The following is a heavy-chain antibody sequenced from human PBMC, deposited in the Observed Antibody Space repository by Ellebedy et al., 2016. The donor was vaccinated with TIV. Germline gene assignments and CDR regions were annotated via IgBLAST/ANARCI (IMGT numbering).Heavy chain of an antibody. J-gene: IGHJ4*02. V-gene: IGHV3-7*01. D-gene: IGHD2-21*01. Sequence: PGGSLRLSCAASGLTSSTYYMNWVRQAPGKGLEWVANIKEDGNFEEYVDSVKGRFTISRDSDKKSVYLQMRSLRAEDTAVYYCASGVGWVIEQWGQGTLVTVSS. CDR2: IKEDGNFE. CDR3: ASGVGWVIEQ. CDR1: GLTSSTYY.